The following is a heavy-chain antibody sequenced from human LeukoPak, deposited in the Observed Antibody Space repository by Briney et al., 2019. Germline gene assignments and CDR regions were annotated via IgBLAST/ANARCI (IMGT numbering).Heavy chain of an antibody. D-gene: IGHD5-18*01. CDR1: GFTFSNAW. Sequence: PGGSLRLSCAASGFTFSNAWMNWVRQAPGKGLEWVSYISSSSRIIYYADSLKGRFTISRDNAKNSLYLQLNSLRADDTAVYYCARGYSYGYNYWGQGTLVTVSS. J-gene: IGHJ4*02. CDR3: ARGYSYGYNY. CDR2: ISSSSRII. V-gene: IGHV3-48*01.